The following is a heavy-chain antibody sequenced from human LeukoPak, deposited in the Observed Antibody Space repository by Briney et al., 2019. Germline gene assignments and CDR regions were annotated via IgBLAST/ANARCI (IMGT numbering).Heavy chain of an antibody. D-gene: IGHD1-26*01. V-gene: IGHV3-20*04. Sequence: TGGSLRLSCAASGFTFDDYGMSWVRQAPGKGLEWVSGINWNGGSTGYADSVKGRFTISRDNANNTLYLQMNSLRAEDTAVYYCARSVNYSPADYWGQGTLVTVSS. CDR2: INWNGGST. J-gene: IGHJ4*02. CDR1: GFTFDDYG. CDR3: ARSVNYSPADY.